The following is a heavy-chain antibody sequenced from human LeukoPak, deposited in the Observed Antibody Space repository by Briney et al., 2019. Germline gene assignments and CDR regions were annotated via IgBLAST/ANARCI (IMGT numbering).Heavy chain of an antibody. CDR1: GGSMNTYY. CDR2: MYHSGTT. CDR3: AREMNDGYSYGFVLDS. Sequence: SETLSLTCTVSGGSMNTYYRTWLRQPAGKGLEWLGRMYHSGTTNYNSPLYNPSLSSRVTMSVDGAKNQFSLRLKSVTTADTAIYFCAREMNDGYSYGFVLDSWGQGSLVTVSS. J-gene: IGHJ4*02. D-gene: IGHD5-18*01. V-gene: IGHV4-4*07.